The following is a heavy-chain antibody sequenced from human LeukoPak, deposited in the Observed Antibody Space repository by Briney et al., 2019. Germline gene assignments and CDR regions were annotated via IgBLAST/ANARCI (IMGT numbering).Heavy chain of an antibody. J-gene: IGHJ4*02. CDR3: ARHRGGRFSGSYCDY. CDR1: GGSMTSHY. Sequence: PSETLSLTCTVSGGSMTSHYWSWVRQPPGRGLDWIAYIFYNGSTNYNPSLKSRVTISIDTSNNQFSLKLTSLTSADTAVYYCARHRGGRFSGSYCDYWGQGTLVTVSS. D-gene: IGHD1-26*01. V-gene: IGHV4-59*11. CDR2: IFYNGST.